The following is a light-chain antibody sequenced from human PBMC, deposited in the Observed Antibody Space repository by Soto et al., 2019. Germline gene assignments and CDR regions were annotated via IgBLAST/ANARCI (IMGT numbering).Light chain of an antibody. V-gene: IGLV2-14*03. Sequence: QSVLTQPASVSGSPGQSLTISCPGTSSDVGGAYYVSWYEQHPGKAPKLIIFDVSHRPAGISSRFSGSKSGNTASLTISGLQAEDEADYFCSSYTSSSTLYVFGTGTKVTVL. CDR1: SSDVGGAYY. J-gene: IGLJ1*01. CDR2: DVS. CDR3: SSYTSSSTLYV.